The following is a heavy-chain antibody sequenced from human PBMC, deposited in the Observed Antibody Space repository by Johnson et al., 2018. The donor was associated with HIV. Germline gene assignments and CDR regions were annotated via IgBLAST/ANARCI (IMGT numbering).Heavy chain of an antibody. J-gene: IGHJ3*02. CDR2: VYSGGNT. CDR3: ARACRDGYTCDAFDI. Sequence: VQLVESGGGVVQPGGSLRLSCAASGFTVSSNYMSWVRQAPEMGLVWVSIVYSGGNTYYADSVNGRFTISRDNSKNTLYLQMNSLRAEDTAVYYCARACRDGYTCDAFDIWGQGTMVTVSS. CDR1: GFTVSSNY. V-gene: IGHV3-66*01. D-gene: IGHD5-24*01.